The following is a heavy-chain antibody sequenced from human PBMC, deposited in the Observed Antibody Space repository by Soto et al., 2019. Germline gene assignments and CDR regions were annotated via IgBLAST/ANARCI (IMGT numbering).Heavy chain of an antibody. V-gene: IGHV4-59*01. Sequence: PSETQALTCIVTGGSIISYYWSWIRQPPGKGLEWIGHIYYSGSTNYNPSLKSRVTISVDTSKNHFSLKLSSVTAADTAVYYCARSSPRVVSPWDYWGQGTLVTVSS. CDR3: ARSSPRVVSPWDY. D-gene: IGHD3-3*01. CDR1: GGSIISYY. J-gene: IGHJ4*02. CDR2: IYYSGST.